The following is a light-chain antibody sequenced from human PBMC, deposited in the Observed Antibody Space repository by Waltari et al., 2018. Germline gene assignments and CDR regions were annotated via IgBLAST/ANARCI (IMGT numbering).Light chain of an antibody. Sequence: EIVLTQSPATLSLSPGERATLSCRASQSVDMYLAWYQQKPGQSPRLLIYGASTRATGIAARFSGSGSGTEFTLTISSLQSEDFALYYCQQYNDWPRTFGQGTKVEI. V-gene: IGKV3-15*01. CDR2: GAS. CDR3: QQYNDWPRT. CDR1: QSVDMY. J-gene: IGKJ1*01.